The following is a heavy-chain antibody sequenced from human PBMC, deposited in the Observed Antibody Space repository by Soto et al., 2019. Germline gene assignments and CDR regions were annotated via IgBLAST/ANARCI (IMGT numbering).Heavy chain of an antibody. J-gene: IGHJ6*02. D-gene: IGHD6-25*01. CDR1: GGSFSGYY. V-gene: IGHV4-34*01. CDR2: INHSGST. Sequence: QVQLQQWGAGLLKPSETLSHTCAVYGGSFSGYYWSWIRQPPGKGLEWIGEINHSGSTNYNPSLKSRVTISVDTSKNQFSLKLSSVTAADTAVYYCARGGSGYDWLYYYYYGMDVWGQGTTVTVSS. CDR3: ARGGSGYDWLYYYYYGMDV.